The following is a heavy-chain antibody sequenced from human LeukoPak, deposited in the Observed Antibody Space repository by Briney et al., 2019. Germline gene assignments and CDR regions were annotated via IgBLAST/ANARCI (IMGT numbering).Heavy chain of an antibody. D-gene: IGHD5-12*01. J-gene: IGHJ4*02. Sequence: GGSLRLSCESSTYSFSRFSMNWVRQAPGKGLEWLAYISSSSGTIWYADTVQGRFTISRDNAKNTLYLQMNSLRVEDTAVYYCAKGLYSGYDSTIDYWGQGTLVTVSS. CDR1: TYSFSRFS. V-gene: IGHV3-48*01. CDR3: AKGLYSGYDSTIDY. CDR2: ISSSSGTI.